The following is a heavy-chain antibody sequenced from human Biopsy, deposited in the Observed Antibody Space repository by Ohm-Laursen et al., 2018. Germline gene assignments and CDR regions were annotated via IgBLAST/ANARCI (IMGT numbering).Heavy chain of an antibody. D-gene: IGHD2-15*01. V-gene: IGHV4-59*08. J-gene: IGHJ4*02. Sequence: GTLSLTCAVSGGSISSFYWTWIRQPPGKGPEWIGEISDSGSTTYKPSVKSRVIISAATSKNQFSLNLNSATAADTAVYYCARRGSGGRSFDHWGQGTLVTVSS. CDR3: ARRGSGGRSFDH. CDR1: GGSISSFY. CDR2: ISDSGST.